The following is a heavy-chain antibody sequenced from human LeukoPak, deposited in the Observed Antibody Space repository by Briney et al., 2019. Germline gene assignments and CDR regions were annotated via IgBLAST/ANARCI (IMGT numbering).Heavy chain of an antibody. J-gene: IGHJ4*02. CDR3: ARVVWGWDTAMPTPFDY. CDR2: TSSSDAGT. CDR1: GFTLSTYA. D-gene: IGHD5-18*01. Sequence: GGSLRLSCAASGFTLSTYAMSWVRQTPGKGLEWVAATSSSDAGTYHADSVRGRFTISRDNSKNTLYLQMNSLRAEDTAVYYCARVVWGWDTAMPTPFDYWGQGTLVTVSS. V-gene: IGHV3-23*01.